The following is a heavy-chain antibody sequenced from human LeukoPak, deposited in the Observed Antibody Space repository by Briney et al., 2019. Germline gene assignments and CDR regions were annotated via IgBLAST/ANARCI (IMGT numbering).Heavy chain of an antibody. J-gene: IGHJ4*02. CDR1: GFTFRTYG. V-gene: IGHV3-30*18. CDR2: ISYDGSKT. Sequence: PGGSLRLSCVASGFTFRTYGMHWVRQAPGKGLEWVAVISYDGSKTYYADSVRGRFTVSRDDSKNTLYLQMNSLRPEDTAVYYCAKDGASGRNFDWLLDTWGQGTLVTVSS. CDR3: AKDGASGRNFDWLLDT. D-gene: IGHD3-9*01.